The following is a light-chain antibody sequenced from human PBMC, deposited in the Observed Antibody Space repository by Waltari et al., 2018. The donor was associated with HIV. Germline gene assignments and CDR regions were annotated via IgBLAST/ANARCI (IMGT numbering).Light chain of an antibody. Sequence: QSALTQPASVSGSPGQSLTISCTGSTTDIGGHASVSWYRQYPGEVPKLLIYDVTRRPSVVSSRFSGSKSGNMAFLTISGLQPEDEADYYCSLYSTHTTYSTYLFGSGTQITV. CDR2: DVT. CDR1: TTDIGGHAS. CDR3: SLYSTHTTYSTYL. V-gene: IGLV2-14*03. J-gene: IGLJ1*01.